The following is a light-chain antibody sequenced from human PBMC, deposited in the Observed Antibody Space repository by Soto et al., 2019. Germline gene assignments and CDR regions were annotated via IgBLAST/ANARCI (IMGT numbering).Light chain of an antibody. V-gene: IGKV3-15*01. Sequence: EIVMTQSPATLSLSPRERATLSCRASQSVSSKLAWFQKKPGQAPSLLIYYVSTRATGVPVRFSGSGSGTEFNLTINSLQPEDFAVYECQQYNNWTHTFGQGTKVDIK. CDR3: QQYNNWTHT. J-gene: IGKJ2*01. CDR2: YVS. CDR1: QSVSSK.